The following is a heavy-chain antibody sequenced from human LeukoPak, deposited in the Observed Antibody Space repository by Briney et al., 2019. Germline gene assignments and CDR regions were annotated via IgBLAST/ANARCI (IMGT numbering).Heavy chain of an antibody. CDR2: ISSSGRTF. Sequence: GGSLRLSCAASGFTFSSYEMNWVRQAPGKGLEWVSYISSSGRTFYYADSVKGRFTISRDNGKNLLYLQMNSLRVEDTAVYYCARDSRGSSWFFDYWGQGALVTVSS. D-gene: IGHD6-13*01. V-gene: IGHV3-48*03. CDR3: ARDSRGSSWFFDY. CDR1: GFTFSSYE. J-gene: IGHJ4*02.